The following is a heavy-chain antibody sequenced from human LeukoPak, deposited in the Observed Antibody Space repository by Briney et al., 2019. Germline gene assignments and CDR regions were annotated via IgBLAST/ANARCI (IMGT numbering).Heavy chain of an antibody. D-gene: IGHD6-19*01. CDR2: GDYSGGT. CDR1: GGSISSGSYY. J-gene: IGHJ4*02. Sequence: SETLSLTCTVSGGSISSGSYYWSWIRQPPGKGLEWIASGDYSGGTYYNPSLESRVAISADMSKNQFSLKLTSVTGADTAVYYCAGERGEEYSSGWYKRNYFDNWGQGIRVTVSS. V-gene: IGHV4-39*07. CDR3: AGERGEEYSSGWYKRNYFDN.